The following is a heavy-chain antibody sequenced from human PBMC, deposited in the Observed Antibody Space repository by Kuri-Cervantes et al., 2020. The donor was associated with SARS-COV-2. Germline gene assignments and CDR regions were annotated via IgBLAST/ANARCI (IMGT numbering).Heavy chain of an antibody. Sequence: GGSLRLSCAASGFTVSSNYMSWVRQAPGKGLEWVSVIYSGGSTYYADTVKGRFTIARDNSKSTLYIQMNSLRAEDTAVYYCARARGEYDFWSGYYPSYYYYYGMDVWGQGTTVTVSS. CDR2: IYSGGST. J-gene: IGHJ6*02. V-gene: IGHV3-53*01. CDR3: ARARGEYDFWSGYYPSYYYYYGMDV. D-gene: IGHD3-3*01. CDR1: GFTVSSNY.